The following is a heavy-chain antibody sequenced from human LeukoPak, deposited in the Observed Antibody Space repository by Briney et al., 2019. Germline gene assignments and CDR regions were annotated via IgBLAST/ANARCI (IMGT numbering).Heavy chain of an antibody. Sequence: GGSLRLSCAASGFTFDDYAMHWVRQAPGKGLEWVSLISGDGGSTYYADSVKGRYTISRDNSENSLYLQMNSLRTEDTALYYCAKDSGSIVGATGYFDYWGQGTLVIVSS. J-gene: IGHJ4*02. V-gene: IGHV3-43*02. CDR1: GFTFDDYA. D-gene: IGHD1-26*01. CDR2: ISGDGGST. CDR3: AKDSGSIVGATGYFDY.